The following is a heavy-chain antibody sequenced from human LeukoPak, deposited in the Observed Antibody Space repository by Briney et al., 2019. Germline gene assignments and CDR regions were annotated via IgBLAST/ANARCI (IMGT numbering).Heavy chain of an antibody. V-gene: IGHV4-31*02. CDR2: IYYSGST. Sequence: YWIGWVRQMPGKGLEWIGYIYYSGSTYYNPSLKSRVTISVDTSKNQFSLKLSSVTAADTAVYYCARARYFDLWGRGTLVTVSS. J-gene: IGHJ2*01. CDR1: Y. CDR3: ARARYFDL.